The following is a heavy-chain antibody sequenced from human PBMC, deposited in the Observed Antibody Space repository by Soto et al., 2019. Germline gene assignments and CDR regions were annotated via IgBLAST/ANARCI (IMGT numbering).Heavy chain of an antibody. CDR1: GFSLSSSGGG. CDR3: VRLTQNAYGAYPFDH. CDR2: VYWDSDR. J-gene: IGHJ4*02. Sequence: QITLKESGPTLVKPTQTLTLTCNYSGFSLSSSGGGVGWIRQPPGKALEWLVLVYWDSDRRSSPSLMSRLALPSDTSKSQVGLTLNDMDPVDTATYYCVRLTQNAYGAYPFDHWGQGALVTVSA. V-gene: IGHV2-5*02. D-gene: IGHD4-17*01.